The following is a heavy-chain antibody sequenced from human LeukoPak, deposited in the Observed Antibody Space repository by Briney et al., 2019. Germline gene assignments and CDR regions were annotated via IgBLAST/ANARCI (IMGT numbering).Heavy chain of an antibody. CDR2: IWHDGSNK. J-gene: IGHJ4*02. CDR1: GLTFRSYG. Sequence: GGSLRLSCAASGLTFRSYGMHWVRQAPGKGLEWVAFIWHDGSNKYYADSVKGRFTISRDNSRNTLFLQMNSLRVEDTAVYYCATDRATQYFDYWGQGTLVSVPS. V-gene: IGHV3-30*02. D-gene: IGHD2-15*01. CDR3: ATDRATQYFDY.